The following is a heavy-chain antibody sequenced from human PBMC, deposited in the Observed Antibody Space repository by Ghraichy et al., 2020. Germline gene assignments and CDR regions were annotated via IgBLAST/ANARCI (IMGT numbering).Heavy chain of an antibody. V-gene: IGHV3-74*01. CDR1: GFTFSGYW. Sequence: GSLRLSCAASGFTFSGYWMHWVRQAPGKGLLWVSNIRGDGRSTNYADSVKGRFTISRDNAKNTVNMEMNSLRGEDTAVYYCVRGTSDWKGMDYWGQGTLVTVSS. CDR2: IRGDGRST. CDR3: VRGTSDWKGMDY. D-gene: IGHD6-19*01. J-gene: IGHJ4*02.